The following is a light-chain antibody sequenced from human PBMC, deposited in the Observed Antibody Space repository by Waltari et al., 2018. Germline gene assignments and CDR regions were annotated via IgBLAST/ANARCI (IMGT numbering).Light chain of an antibody. Sequence: QSVLTQPPSASGTPGQRVTISCSGSSSNIGSYYVSWYQQLPGTAPKLLLPENNPRPSGVPDRFSGSKSGTPASLAISGLRSEDEADYYCATWDDRLSGRVFGGGTKLTVL. CDR3: ATWDDRLSGRV. J-gene: IGLJ3*02. CDR1: SSNIGSYY. CDR2: ENN. V-gene: IGLV1-47*01.